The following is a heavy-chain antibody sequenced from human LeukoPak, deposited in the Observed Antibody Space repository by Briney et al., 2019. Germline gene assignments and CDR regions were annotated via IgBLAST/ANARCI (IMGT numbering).Heavy chain of an antibody. V-gene: IGHV4-4*07. CDR1: GGSISSYY. Sequence: SETLSLTCTVSGGSISSYYWSWIRQPAGKGLEWIGRIYTSGTTHYNPSLKSRVTMSVDTSKNQFSLKLSSVTAADTAVYYCARTVTMGDAFDIWGQGTMVTVSS. CDR3: ARTVTMGDAFDI. J-gene: IGHJ3*02. D-gene: IGHD4/OR15-4a*01. CDR2: IYTSGTT.